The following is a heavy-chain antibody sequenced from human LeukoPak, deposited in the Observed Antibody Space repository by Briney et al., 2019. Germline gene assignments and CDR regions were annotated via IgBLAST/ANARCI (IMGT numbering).Heavy chain of an antibody. D-gene: IGHD1-26*01. CDR3: ARSGSSYDY. CDR2: ISSSSSTM. V-gene: IGHV3-48*01. Sequence: PGGSLRLSCAASGFTFSSYAMSWVRQAPGKGLEWVSYISSSSSTMYYADSVKGRFTISRDNAKSSLYLQFNSLRAEDTAVYYCARSGSSYDYWGQGTLVTVSS. CDR1: GFTFSSYA. J-gene: IGHJ4*02.